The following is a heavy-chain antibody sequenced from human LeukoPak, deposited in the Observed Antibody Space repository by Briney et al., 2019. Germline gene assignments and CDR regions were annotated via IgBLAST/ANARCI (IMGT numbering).Heavy chain of an antibody. J-gene: IGHJ4*02. D-gene: IGHD5-24*01. CDR3: VRDGDDFNFDY. CDR1: GFTFSSIS. CDR2: ISPDGGTT. V-gene: IGHV3-21*06. Sequence: GGSLRLSCEASGFTFSSISMDWVRQAPGKGLEWVSSISPDGGTTYHADSVKGRFSTSRDNAKSSLYLQMSSLRAEDTAVYFCVRDGDDFNFDYWGQGSLVTVSS.